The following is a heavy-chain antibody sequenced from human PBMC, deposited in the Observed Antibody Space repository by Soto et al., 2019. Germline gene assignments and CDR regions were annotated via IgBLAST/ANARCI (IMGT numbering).Heavy chain of an antibody. V-gene: IGHV4-34*01. CDR1: GGSFSGYY. J-gene: IGHJ4*02. Sequence: SETLSLTCAVYGGSFSGYYWDWIRQPPGKGLEWIGEINPDGATNYTPSLRGRVTISIDTSRNQFSLKLSSVTAADTAVYYCARGQRSDTSFDYWGQGALSPSPQ. CDR2: INPDGAT. CDR3: ARGQRSDTSFDY.